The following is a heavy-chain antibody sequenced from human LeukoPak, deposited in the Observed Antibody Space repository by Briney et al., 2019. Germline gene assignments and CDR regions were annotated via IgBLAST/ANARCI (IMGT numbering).Heavy chain of an antibody. CDR3: ARDFPGAVRGVAGWFDP. Sequence: RTSETLSLTCTVSGYSISSGYYWGWIRQPPGKGLEWIGSIYHSGSTYYNPSLKSRVTISVDTSKNQFSLKLSSVTAADTAVYYCARDFPGAVRGVAGWFDPWGQGTLVTVSS. D-gene: IGHD3-10*01. CDR2: IYHSGST. J-gene: IGHJ5*02. CDR1: GYSISSGYY. V-gene: IGHV4-38-2*02.